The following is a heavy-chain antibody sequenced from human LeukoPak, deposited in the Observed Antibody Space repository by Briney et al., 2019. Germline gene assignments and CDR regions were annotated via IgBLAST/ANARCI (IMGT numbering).Heavy chain of an antibody. V-gene: IGHV5-51*01. CDR3: ASGDSSSWTRTDY. J-gene: IGHJ4*02. CDR2: TYPGDSAP. CDR1: GYSFTNYW. D-gene: IGHD6-13*01. Sequence: GEPLKISCKGSGYSFTNYWIGWVRRRPGKGLEGSGTTYPGDSAPSYSPSFQGQVNISADKSISPAYLQWSSLTASDTAMYYCASGDSSSWTRTDYWGQGTLVTVSS.